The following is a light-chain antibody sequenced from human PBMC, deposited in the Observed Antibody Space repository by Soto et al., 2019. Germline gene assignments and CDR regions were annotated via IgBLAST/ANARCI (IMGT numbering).Light chain of an antibody. CDR3: PSYTSSTTYV. J-gene: IGLJ1*01. V-gene: IGLV2-14*03. CDR2: DVS. Sequence: QSVLTQPASVSGSPGQSITISCTGTSSDVGGYNFVSWYQHHPGKAPKLIIYDVSNRPSGVSNRFSGSQSGNTASLTISGLQAEDEAVYYAPSYTSSTTYVFGRGPKVPV. CDR1: SSDVGGYNF.